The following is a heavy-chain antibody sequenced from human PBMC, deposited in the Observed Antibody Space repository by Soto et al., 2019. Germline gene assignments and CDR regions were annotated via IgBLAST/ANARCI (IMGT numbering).Heavy chain of an antibody. Sequence: PSETLSLTCTVSGSSISSGDYYWSWICQPPGKGLEWIGYIYYSGSTYYNPSLKSRVTISVDTSKNQFSLKLSSVTAADTAVYYCARGSSTVVTPIENNWFDPWGQGTLVTVSS. D-gene: IGHD4-17*01. CDR1: GSSISSGDYY. V-gene: IGHV4-30-4*01. CDR3: ARGSSTVVTPIENNWFDP. J-gene: IGHJ5*02. CDR2: IYYSGST.